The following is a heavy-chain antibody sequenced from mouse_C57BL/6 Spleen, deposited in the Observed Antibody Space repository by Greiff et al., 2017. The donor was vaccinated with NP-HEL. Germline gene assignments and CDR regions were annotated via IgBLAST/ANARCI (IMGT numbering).Heavy chain of an antibody. CDR2: IDPSDSYT. CDR3: AREGPIYRGYFDV. CDR1: GYTFTSYW. D-gene: IGHD2-14*01. V-gene: IGHV1-50*01. J-gene: IGHJ1*03. Sequence: VQLQQPGAELVKPGASVKLSCKASGYTFTSYWMQWVKQRPGQGLEWIGEIDPSDSYTNYNQKFKGKATLTVDTSSSTAYMQLSSLTSEDSAVYYCAREGPIYRGYFDVWGTGTTVTVSS.